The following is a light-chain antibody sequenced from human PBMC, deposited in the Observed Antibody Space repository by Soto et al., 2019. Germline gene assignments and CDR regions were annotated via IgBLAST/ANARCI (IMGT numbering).Light chain of an antibody. CDR1: QSVSSSY. V-gene: IGKV3-20*01. CDR2: GAS. CDR3: QQYGSSSIT. J-gene: IGKJ5*01. Sequence: EIVFTQSPGTLSLSPGERATLSCRASQSVSSSYLAWYQQKPGQAPRRLIYGASSRTAGIPDRFSGSGSGTDFTLTISRLEHEEFAVYYCQQYGSSSITFGQGTRVEIK.